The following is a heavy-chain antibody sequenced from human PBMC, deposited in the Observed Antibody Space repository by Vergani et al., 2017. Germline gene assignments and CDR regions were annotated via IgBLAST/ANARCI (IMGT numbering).Heavy chain of an antibody. D-gene: IGHD5-12*01. V-gene: IGHV3-NL1*01. Sequence: QVQILQSGGGVVQPGGSLRLSCTLSGFTLNTYGIHWVRQAPGKGLEWVSTITYNGGRTYYADSVTGRFTISRDNSKNTLFLQLKTLRAEDTGVYYCAKDYNIMGALHYWGQGTLVAVSS. CDR2: ITYNGGRT. CDR3: AKDYNIMGALHY. J-gene: IGHJ4*02. CDR1: GFTLNTYG.